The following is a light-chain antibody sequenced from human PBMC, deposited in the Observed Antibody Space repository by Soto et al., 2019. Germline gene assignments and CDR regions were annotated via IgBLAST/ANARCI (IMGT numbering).Light chain of an antibody. CDR1: QSVLYSSNNKNY. CDR2: WAS. J-gene: IGKJ1*01. Sequence: DIVMIQSPDSLAVSLGERATINCKSSQSVLYSSNNKNYLAWYQQKPRQPPKLLISWASTRESGVPDRFSGSGSGTDFTLTISSLQAEDVAVYYCQQYYTTPWTFGHGTNVEIK. CDR3: QQYYTTPWT. V-gene: IGKV4-1*01.